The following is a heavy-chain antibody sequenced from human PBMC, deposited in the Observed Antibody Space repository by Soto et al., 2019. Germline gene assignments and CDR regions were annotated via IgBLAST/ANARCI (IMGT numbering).Heavy chain of an antibody. J-gene: IGHJ5*01. CDR3: VRDQKYFRVNGNWFDS. CDR2: VSGNNGAS. Sequence: QVQLMQSGTEVKKPGASVTVSCKASGYTSADFGISWVRQAPGQGLELLGWVSGNNGASNPAPKVQGRITMTVDTSTGVSYMALRSLRADDTAIYYCVRDQKYFRVNGNWFDSWGQGTLVSVSS. V-gene: IGHV1-18*04. CDR1: GYTSADFG. D-gene: IGHD2-2*01.